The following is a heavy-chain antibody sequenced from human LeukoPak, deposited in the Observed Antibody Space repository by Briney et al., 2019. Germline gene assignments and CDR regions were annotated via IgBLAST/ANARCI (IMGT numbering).Heavy chain of an antibody. CDR2: ISSSSSYI. J-gene: IGHJ6*03. CDR1: GFTFSSYS. V-gene: IGHV3-21*01. CDR3: ARDRKGSSYYYYMDV. Sequence: PGGSLRLSCAASGFTFSSYSMNCVRQAPGKGLEWVSSISSSSSYIYYVDSVKGRFTNSRDNAKNSLYLQMNSLRAEDTAVYYCARDRKGSSYYYYMDVWGKGTTVTVSS. D-gene: IGHD6-13*01.